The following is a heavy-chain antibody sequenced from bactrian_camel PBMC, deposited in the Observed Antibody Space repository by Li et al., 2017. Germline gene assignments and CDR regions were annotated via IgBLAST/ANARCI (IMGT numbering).Heavy chain of an antibody. D-gene: IGHD1*01. CDR3: TLTYATRADFGY. Sequence: HVQLVESGGGSVQAGESLRLSCVVSGYRYSTYCMGWFRQVPGNEREPLASIDSDGRTSVADSVKGRFAISQDGAKNTVALQMNSLKPADTAVYYCTLTYATRADFGYWGQGTQVTVS. CDR2: IDSDGRT. V-gene: IGHV3S53*01. J-gene: IGHJ6*01. CDR1: GYRYSTYC.